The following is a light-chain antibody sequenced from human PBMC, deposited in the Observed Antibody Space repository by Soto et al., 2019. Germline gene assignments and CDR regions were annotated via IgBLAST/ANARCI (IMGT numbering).Light chain of an antibody. V-gene: IGLV2-14*01. J-gene: IGLJ3*02. Sequence: QSALTQPASVSGSPGQSITISCTGTSSDVGGYNYVSWYQPHPGKAPKLMIYEVSNRPSGVSNRFSGSKSGNTASLTISGLQAEDEADYYCSSYTTISTLEVFGGGTKMTVL. CDR3: SSYTTISTLEV. CDR2: EVS. CDR1: SSDVGGYNY.